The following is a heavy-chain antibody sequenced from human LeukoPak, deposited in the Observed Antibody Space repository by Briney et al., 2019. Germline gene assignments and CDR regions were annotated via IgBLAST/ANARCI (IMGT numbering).Heavy chain of an antibody. J-gene: IGHJ4*02. CDR1: GYTFTSYG. Sequence: ASVKVSFKASGYTFTSYGISWVRQAPGQGLEWMGWISAYNGNTNYAQKLQGRVTMTTDTSTSTAYMELRSLRSDDTAVYYCARAATVTTLFDYWGQGTLVTVSS. CDR3: ARAATVTTLFDY. D-gene: IGHD4-17*01. V-gene: IGHV1-18*01. CDR2: ISAYNGNT.